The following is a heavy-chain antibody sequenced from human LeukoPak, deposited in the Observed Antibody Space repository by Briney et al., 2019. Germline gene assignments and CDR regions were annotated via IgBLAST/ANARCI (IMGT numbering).Heavy chain of an antibody. V-gene: IGHV2-5*02. CDR3: AHTLYRYSGSYYGY. D-gene: IGHD1-26*01. Sequence: GPTPVKPTQTLTLTCTFSGFSLSTSGVGVGWIRQPPGKALEWLALIYWDDDKRYSPSLNSRLTITKDTSKNQVVLTMTNMDPVDTATYYCAHTLYRYSGSYYGYWGQGTLVTVSS. J-gene: IGHJ4*02. CDR2: IYWDDDK. CDR1: GFSLSTSGVG.